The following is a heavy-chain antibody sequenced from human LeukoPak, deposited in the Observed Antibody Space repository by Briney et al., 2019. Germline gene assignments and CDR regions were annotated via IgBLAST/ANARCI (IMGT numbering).Heavy chain of an antibody. Sequence: SETLSLTCTVSGGSISSSSYYWGWIRQPPGKGLEWIGSIYYSGSTYYNPSLKSRVTISVDTSKNQFSLKLSSVTAADTAVYYCARGPPMGDYWGQGTLVTVSS. D-gene: IGHD2-8*01. V-gene: IGHV4-39*07. CDR2: IYYSGST. CDR3: ARGPPMGDY. CDR1: GGSISSSSYY. J-gene: IGHJ4*02.